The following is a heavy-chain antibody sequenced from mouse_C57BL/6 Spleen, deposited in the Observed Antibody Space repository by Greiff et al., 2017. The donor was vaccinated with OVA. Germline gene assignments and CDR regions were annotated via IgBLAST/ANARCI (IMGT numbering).Heavy chain of an antibody. D-gene: IGHD1-1*01. J-gene: IGHJ1*03. Sequence: EVQLQQSGGGLVQPGGSLKLSCAASGFTFSDYYMYWVRQTPEKRLEWVAYISNGGGSTYYPDTVQGRFTISRDNAKNTLYLQMSRLKSEDTAMYYCARPDYYGSSYWYFDVWGTGTTVTVSS. CDR1: GFTFSDYY. CDR3: ARPDYYGSSYWYFDV. V-gene: IGHV5-12*01. CDR2: ISNGGGST.